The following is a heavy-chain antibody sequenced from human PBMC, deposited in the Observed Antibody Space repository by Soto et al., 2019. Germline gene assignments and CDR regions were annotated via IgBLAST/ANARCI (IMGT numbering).Heavy chain of an antibody. J-gene: IGHJ5*02. CDR3: ARGGPRRFRTLSAVRFGGVWFDP. CDR2: INHSGST. D-gene: IGHD3-10*01. Sequence: SEALSLPCPVYGGFFSRYYWSWSRQPPGKGLEWIGEINHSGSTNYNPSLKSRVTISVDTSKNQFSLKLSSVTAADTAVYYCARGGPRRFRTLSAVRFGGVWFDPWGKGTRVTVSS. V-gene: IGHV4-34*01. CDR1: GGFFSRYY.